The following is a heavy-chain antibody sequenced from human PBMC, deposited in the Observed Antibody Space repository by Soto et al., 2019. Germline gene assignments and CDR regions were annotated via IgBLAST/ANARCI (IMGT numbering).Heavy chain of an antibody. V-gene: IGHV1-69*13. CDR3: ARTGMVRGVIINYFDY. CDR1: GGTFSSYA. Sequence: SVKVSCKASGGTFSSYAISWVRQAPGQGLEWMGGIIPIFGTANYAQKFQGRVTITADESTSTAYMGLSSLRSEDTAVYYCARTGMVRGVIINYFDYWGQGTLVTVSS. D-gene: IGHD3-10*01. J-gene: IGHJ4*02. CDR2: IIPIFGTA.